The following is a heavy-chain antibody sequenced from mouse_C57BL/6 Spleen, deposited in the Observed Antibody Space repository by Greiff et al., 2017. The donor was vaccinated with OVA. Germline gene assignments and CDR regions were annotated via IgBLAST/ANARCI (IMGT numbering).Heavy chain of an antibody. J-gene: IGHJ1*03. V-gene: IGHV1-80*01. CDR3: AREVPSYWNFDV. D-gene: IGHD2-14*01. CDR2: IYPGDGDT. CDR1: GYAFSSYW. Sequence: VQLQQSGAELVKPGASVKISCKASGYAFSSYWMNWVKQRPGKGLEWIGQIYPGDGDTNYNGKFKGKATLTADKSSSTAYMQLSSLTSEDSAVYFCAREVPSYWNFDVWGTGTTVTVSS.